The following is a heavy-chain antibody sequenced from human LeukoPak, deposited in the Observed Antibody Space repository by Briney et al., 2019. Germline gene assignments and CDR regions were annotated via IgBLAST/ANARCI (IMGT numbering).Heavy chain of an antibody. CDR2: ISGSGGST. V-gene: IGHV3-23*01. D-gene: IGHD1-14*01. CDR3: AKRTEGEYYYYMDV. CDR1: GFTFSSYA. J-gene: IGHJ6*03. Sequence: GGSLRLSCAASGFTFSSYAMSWVRQAPGKGLEWVSAISGSGGSTCYADSVKGRFTISRDNSKNTLYLKMNSLRAEDTAVYYCAKRTEGEYYYYMDVWGKGTTVTVSS.